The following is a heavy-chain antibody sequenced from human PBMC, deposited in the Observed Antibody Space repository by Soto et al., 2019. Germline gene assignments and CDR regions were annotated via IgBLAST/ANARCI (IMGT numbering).Heavy chain of an antibody. Sequence: EVQLLQSGGGLVQPGGSLRLSCAASGFTFSTYGMSWVRQAPGKGLEWVSSIGGGSGSTYYADSVKGRFTISRDNSKNTLYVQMNSLRAEETAVYYCAKREIAAAGSRFFDYWGQGSLVTVAS. D-gene: IGHD6-13*01. J-gene: IGHJ4*02. V-gene: IGHV3-23*01. CDR3: AKREIAAAGSRFFDY. CDR2: IGGGSGST. CDR1: GFTFSTYG.